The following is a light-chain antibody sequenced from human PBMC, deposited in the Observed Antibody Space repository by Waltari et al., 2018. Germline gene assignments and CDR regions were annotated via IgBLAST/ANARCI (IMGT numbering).Light chain of an antibody. Sequence: SELTQHPAVSVALGQTVRLACPGASPTFHSETWYKQKPGQAPLLVFYCKDKRPPGIPDRFSGSSSRDTASLTMTEAQAEDEAYYYCNCRDSDTDHVIFGGGTRLTVL. CDR1: SPTFHS. J-gene: IGLJ2*01. V-gene: IGLV3-19*01. CDR2: CKD. CDR3: NCRDSDTDHVI.